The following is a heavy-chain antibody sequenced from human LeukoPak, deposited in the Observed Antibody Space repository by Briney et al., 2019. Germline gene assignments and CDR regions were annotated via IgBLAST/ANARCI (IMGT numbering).Heavy chain of an antibody. CDR2: ISSSSSTI. J-gene: IGHJ4*02. D-gene: IGHD1-26*01. Sequence: PGGSLRLSCAASGFTFSSCRMNWVRQAPGKGLEWVSYISSSSSTIYYADSVKGRFTISRDNAKNSLYLQMNSLRAEDTAVYYCARERWIVGATGVRYFDYWGQGTLVTVSS. V-gene: IGHV3-48*01. CDR3: ARERWIVGATGVRYFDY. CDR1: GFTFSSCR.